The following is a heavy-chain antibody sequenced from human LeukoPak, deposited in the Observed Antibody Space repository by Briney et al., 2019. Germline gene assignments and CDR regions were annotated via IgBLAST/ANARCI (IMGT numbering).Heavy chain of an antibody. V-gene: IGHV3-7*01. CDR2: IKQDGREK. CDR3: ARDYYDSSGYQYYFDY. Sequence: GGSLRLSCSASGFTLCSYWMRWVRQAPGKGLEWVANIKQDGREKHYVASVKSRFTISRDNAKNSLYLQMNSLRDEDTAVYYCARDYYDSSGYQYYFDYWGQGTLVTVSS. D-gene: IGHD3-22*01. CDR1: GFTLCSYW. J-gene: IGHJ4*02.